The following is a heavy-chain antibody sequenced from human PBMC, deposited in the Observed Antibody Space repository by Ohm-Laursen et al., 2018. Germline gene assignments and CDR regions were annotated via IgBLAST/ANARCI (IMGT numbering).Heavy chain of an antibody. CDR3: AKGRHYWYFDV. J-gene: IGHJ2*01. CDR1: GFTFDDYA. CDR2: ISWNSGTI. V-gene: IGHV3-9*01. Sequence: SLRLSCAASGFTFDDYAMHRVRQAPGKGLEWVSSISWNSGTIGYADSVKGRFTTSRDNAKKSLYLQVNSLRPEDTAFYFCAKGRHYWYFDVWGRGTLVTVSS.